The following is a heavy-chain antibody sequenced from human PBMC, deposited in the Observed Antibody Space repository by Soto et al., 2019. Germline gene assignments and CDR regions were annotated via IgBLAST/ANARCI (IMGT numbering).Heavy chain of an antibody. D-gene: IGHD4-4*01. J-gene: IGHJ6*03. CDR3: AGDYSIRAGREYDYYYYYMDV. CDR1: GYTFTSYD. Sequence: ASVKVSCKASGYTFTSYDINWVRQATGQGLEWMGWMNPNSGNTGYAQKFQGRVTMTRNTSISTAYMELSSLRSEDTAVYYCAGDYSIRAGREYDYYYYYMDVWGKGTTVTVSS. CDR2: MNPNSGNT. V-gene: IGHV1-8*01.